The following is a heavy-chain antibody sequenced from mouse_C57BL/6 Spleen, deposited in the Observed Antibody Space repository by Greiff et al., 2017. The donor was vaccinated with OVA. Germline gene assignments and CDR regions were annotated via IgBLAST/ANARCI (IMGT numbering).Heavy chain of an antibody. J-gene: IGHJ3*01. CDR1: GYTFTSYW. D-gene: IGHD2-5*01. Sequence: VQLQQPGAELVKPGASVKLSCKASGYTFTSYWMHWVKQRPGRGLEWIGRIDPNSGGTKYNEKFKSKATLTVDKPSSTAYMQLSSLTSEDSAVYYCAGSDYSNYVSAWFAYWGQGTLVTVSA. CDR2: IDPNSGGT. CDR3: AGSDYSNYVSAWFAY. V-gene: IGHV1-72*01.